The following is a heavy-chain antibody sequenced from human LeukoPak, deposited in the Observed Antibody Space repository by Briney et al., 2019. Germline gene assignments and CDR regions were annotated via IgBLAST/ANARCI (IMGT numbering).Heavy chain of an antibody. CDR2: IKQDGSEK. CDR3: ARDLRSGSRQPPHAFDI. CDR1: GFTFSSYW. V-gene: IGHV3-7*01. J-gene: IGHJ3*02. Sequence: GGSLRLSCAASGFTFSSYWMSWVRQAPGKGLEWVANIKQDGSEKYYVDSVKGRFTISRDNAKNSLYLQMNSLRAEDTAVYYCARDLRSGSRQPPHAFDIWGQGTMVTVSS. D-gene: IGHD1-26*01.